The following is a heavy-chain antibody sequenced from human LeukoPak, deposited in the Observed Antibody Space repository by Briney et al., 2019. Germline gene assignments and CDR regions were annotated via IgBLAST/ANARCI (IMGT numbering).Heavy chain of an antibody. CDR3: ARGYCSSTTCPDPSFDY. V-gene: IGHV3-33*01. Sequence: GGSLRLSCAASGFTFSNYGMHWVRQAPGKGLEWVAVMWNDGSNKYHADSVKGRFTISRDNSKNTLYLQMNSLRAEDTAVYYCARGYCSSTTCPDPSFDYWGQGTLVTVSS. J-gene: IGHJ4*02. D-gene: IGHD2-2*01. CDR1: GFTFSNYG. CDR2: MWNDGSNK.